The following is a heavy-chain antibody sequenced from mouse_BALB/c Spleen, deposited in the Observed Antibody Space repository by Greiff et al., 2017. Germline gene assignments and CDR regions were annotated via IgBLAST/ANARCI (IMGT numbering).Heavy chain of an antibody. CDR2: ISSGGGST. V-gene: IGHV5-12-1*01. D-gene: IGHD2-4*01. J-gene: IGHJ3*01. CDR3: ARHSAYDYDGGFAY. CDR1: GFAFSSYD. Sequence: EVKLMESGGGLVKPGGSLKLSCAASGFAFSSYDMSWVRQTPEKRLEWVAYISSGGGSTYYPDTVKGRFTISRDNAKNTLYLQMSSLKSEDTAMYYCARHSAYDYDGGFAYWGQGTLVTVSA.